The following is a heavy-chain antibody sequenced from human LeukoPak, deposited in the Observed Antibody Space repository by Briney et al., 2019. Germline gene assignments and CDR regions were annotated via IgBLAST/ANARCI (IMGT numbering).Heavy chain of an antibody. J-gene: IGHJ4*02. CDR1: GFTFSTYG. Sequence: PGGSLRLSCAASGFTFSTYGMHWVRQAPGKGLEWVTFIQYDGSNKYDADSVKGRFTISRDNSKNTLYLQMNSLRAEDTAVYYCAKNKHYYDSSGPPLGYWGQGTLVTVSS. CDR3: AKNKHYYDSSGPPLGY. D-gene: IGHD3-22*01. CDR2: IQYDGSNK. V-gene: IGHV3-30*02.